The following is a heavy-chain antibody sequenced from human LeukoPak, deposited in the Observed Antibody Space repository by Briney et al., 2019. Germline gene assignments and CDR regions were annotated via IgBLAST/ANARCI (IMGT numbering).Heavy chain of an antibody. V-gene: IGHV1-69*06. CDR1: GGTFSSYA. J-gene: IGHJ6*03. D-gene: IGHD3-10*01. CDR3: ASLYGSGSYEYYYYYMDV. Sequence: SVKVSCKASGGTFSSYAINWVRQAPGQGLEWMGGIIPIFGTANYAQKFQGRVTITADKSTSTAYMELSRLRSEDTAVYYCASLYGSGSYEYYYYYMDVWGKGTTVTVSS. CDR2: IIPIFGTA.